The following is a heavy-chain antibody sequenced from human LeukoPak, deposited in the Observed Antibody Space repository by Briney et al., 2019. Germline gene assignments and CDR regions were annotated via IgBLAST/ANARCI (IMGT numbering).Heavy chain of an antibody. CDR3: VRGDSNDYLALGY. D-gene: IGHD2/OR15-2a*01. CDR1: GYXLTAHY. V-gene: IGHV1-2*02. Sequence: GASVKVSCKAAGYXLTAHYIHWVRQAPGQGLEWMGWINPHSGDTLYAQNFQGRVTVTRDTSFNTAYMTLTSLRSDDTAVYYCVRGDSNDYLALGYWGQGTLVTVSS. J-gene: IGHJ4*02. CDR2: INPHSGDT.